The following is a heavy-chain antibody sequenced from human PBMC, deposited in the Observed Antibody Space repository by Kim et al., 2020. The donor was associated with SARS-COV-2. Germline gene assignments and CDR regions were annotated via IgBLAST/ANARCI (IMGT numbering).Heavy chain of an antibody. D-gene: IGHD2-2*01. CDR2: IHPGDSDI. CDR1: GYNFRNHW. CDR3: VRYRVPAAAPVEIDY. Sequence: GESLKISCKGSGYNFRNHWIGWVRQRSGKGLEWMGIIHPGDSDIRYSPSFQGHVTISADESNSTAYLQWSSLKASDSAMYYCVRYRVPAAAPVEIDYWGQGSLVTVSS. J-gene: IGHJ4*02. V-gene: IGHV5-51*01.